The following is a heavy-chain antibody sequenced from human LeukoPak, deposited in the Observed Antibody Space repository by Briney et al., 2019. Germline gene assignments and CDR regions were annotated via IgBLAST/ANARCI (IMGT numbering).Heavy chain of an antibody. Sequence: SVKVSCKASGYTFSSYAISWVRQAPGQGLEWMGGIIPIFGTANYAQKFQGRVTITADESTSTAYMELSSLRSEDTAVYYCARDLSEHSSSWYPTVGYWGQGTLVTVSS. CDR3: ARDLSEHSSSWYPTVGY. CDR2: IIPIFGTA. J-gene: IGHJ4*02. V-gene: IGHV1-69*13. D-gene: IGHD6-13*01. CDR1: GYTFSSYA.